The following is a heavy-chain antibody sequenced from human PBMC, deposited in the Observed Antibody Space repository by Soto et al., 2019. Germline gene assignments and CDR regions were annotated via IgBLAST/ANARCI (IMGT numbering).Heavy chain of an antibody. D-gene: IGHD3-22*01. V-gene: IGHV4-4*07. CDR2: IYTSGST. CDR3: ASTYYYDSSGYFYFDY. J-gene: IGHJ4*02. Sequence: QVQLQESGPGLVKPSETLSLTCTVSGGSISRYYWSWIRQPAGKGLEWIGRIYTSGSTNYNPSLKSRVTMSVDTSKNQFSLKLSSVTAADTAVYYCASTYYYDSSGYFYFDYWGQGTLVTVSS. CDR1: GGSISRYY.